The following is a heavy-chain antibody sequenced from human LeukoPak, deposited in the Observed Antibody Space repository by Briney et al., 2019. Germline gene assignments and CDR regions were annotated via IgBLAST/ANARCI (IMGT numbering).Heavy chain of an antibody. CDR2: IYYSGST. J-gene: IGHJ5*02. CDR1: GGSISSSSYY. V-gene: IGHV4-39*01. Sequence: SETLSLTRTVSGGSISSSSYYWGWIRQPPGKGLEWIGSIYYSGSTYYNPSLKSRVTISVDTSKNQFSLKLSSVTAADTAVYYCARSWQRSGYLNWFDPWGQGTLVTVSS. D-gene: IGHD3-22*01. CDR3: ARSWQRSGYLNWFDP.